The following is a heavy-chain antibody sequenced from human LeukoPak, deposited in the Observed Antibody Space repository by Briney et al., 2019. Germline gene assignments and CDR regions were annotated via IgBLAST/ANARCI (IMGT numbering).Heavy chain of an antibody. V-gene: IGHV3-15*01. CDR1: GFTFSNAW. CDR3: TTDEPIGRWYYYDSSGSSGY. CDR2: IKSKTDGGTT. J-gene: IGHJ4*02. Sequence: PGGSLRLSCAASGFTFSNAWMSWVRQAPGKGLEWVGRIKSKTDGGTTDYAAPVKGRFTISRDDSKNTLYLQMNSLKTEDTAVYYCTTDEPIGRWYYYDSSGSSGYWGQGTLVTVSS. D-gene: IGHD3-22*01.